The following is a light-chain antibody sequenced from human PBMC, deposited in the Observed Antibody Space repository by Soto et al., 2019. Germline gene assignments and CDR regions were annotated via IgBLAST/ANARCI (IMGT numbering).Light chain of an antibody. Sequence: QTVVTQPPSVSGTPGLRVNISCSGAISNIGKDTVNWYQQLPGTAPKLLMFNDDKRPSGVPDRFSGSRSGTSASLAISGLQSDDEAVYFCSTWDDSLNGWVFGGGTKLTVL. CDR1: ISNIGKDT. V-gene: IGLV1-44*01. CDR3: STWDDSLNGWV. CDR2: NDD. J-gene: IGLJ3*02.